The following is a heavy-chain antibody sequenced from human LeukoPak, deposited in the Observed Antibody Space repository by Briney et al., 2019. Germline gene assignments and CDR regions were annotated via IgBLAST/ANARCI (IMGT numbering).Heavy chain of an antibody. CDR1: GFTFSSYG. CDR3: GKVLGDCSGGSCYWPFDY. J-gene: IGHJ4*02. D-gene: IGHD2-15*01. V-gene: IGHV3-23*01. Sequence: GGSLRLSCAASGFTFSSYGMSWVRQAPGKGLEWVSAISGSGGSTYYADSVKGRFTISRDNSKNTLYLQMNSLRAEDTAVYYCGKVLGDCSGGSCYWPFDYWGQGTLVTVSS. CDR2: ISGSGGST.